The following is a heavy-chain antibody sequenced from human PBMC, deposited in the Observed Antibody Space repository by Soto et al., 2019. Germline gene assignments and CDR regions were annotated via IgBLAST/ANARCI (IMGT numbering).Heavy chain of an antibody. J-gene: IGHJ4*02. D-gene: IGHD1-1*01. CDR3: ARALNWNGDY. CDR2: IWPADSDT. Sequence: PGESLKISCKGSGYRFTSYWIGWVRQMPGKGLEWIGNIWPADSDTRYSPSFQGQVTISADKSINTAYLQWSSLKASDTAMYYCARALNWNGDYWGQGXLVTVYS. V-gene: IGHV5-51*01. CDR1: GYRFTSYW.